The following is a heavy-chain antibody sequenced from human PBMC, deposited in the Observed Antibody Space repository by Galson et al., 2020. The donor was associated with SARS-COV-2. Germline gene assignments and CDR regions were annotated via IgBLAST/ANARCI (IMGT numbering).Heavy chain of an antibody. D-gene: IGHD3-22*01. V-gene: IGHV4-61*09. CDR1: GGSMSSDKYY. CDR3: ARVKTYFASSGPRAEYLQH. J-gene: IGHJ1*01. Sequence: SETLSLTCTVSGGSMSSDKYYWSWIRQPAGKGLEWIGHIYTSGTTNCNPSLKSRVTISGDTSKNQFSLKLSFVTAADTAVYYCARVKTYFASSGPRAEYLQHWGQGTLVTVSS. CDR2: IYTSGTT.